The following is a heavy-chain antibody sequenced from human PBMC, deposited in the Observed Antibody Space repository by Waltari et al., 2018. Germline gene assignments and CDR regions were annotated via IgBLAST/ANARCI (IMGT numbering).Heavy chain of an antibody. CDR1: GGAFSSYA. J-gene: IGHJ3*02. V-gene: IGHV1-69*12. CDR3: ARAVTDCTNGVCYNAFDI. D-gene: IGHD2-8*01. Sequence: QVQLVQSGAEVKKPGSSVKVSCKASGGAFSSYAISWVRQAPGQGLEWMGGFIPIFGTANYAQKFQGRVTITADESTSTAYMELSSLRSEDTAVYYCARAVTDCTNGVCYNAFDIWGQGTMVTVSS. CDR2: FIPIFGTA.